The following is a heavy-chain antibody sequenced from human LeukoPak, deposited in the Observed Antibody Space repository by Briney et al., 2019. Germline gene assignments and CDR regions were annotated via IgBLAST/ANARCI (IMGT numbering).Heavy chain of an antibody. D-gene: IGHD4-11*01. Sequence: GGSLRLSCAASGFTFSSYGMHWVRQAPGKGLEWVAFIRYDGSNKYYADSVKGRFTISRDNSKNTLYLQMNSLRAEDTAVYYCARPRLPTYWYFDLWGRGTLVTVSS. J-gene: IGHJ2*01. CDR1: GFTFSSYG. CDR3: ARPRLPTYWYFDL. CDR2: IRYDGSNK. V-gene: IGHV3-30*02.